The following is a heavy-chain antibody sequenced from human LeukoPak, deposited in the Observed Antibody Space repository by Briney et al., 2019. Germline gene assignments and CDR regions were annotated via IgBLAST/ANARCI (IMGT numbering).Heavy chain of an antibody. Sequence: PGGSLRLPCAASGFTFSSYVMNWVRHTPREGREWGSVISGGGGSTYYTDSVKGRFTISRDNSKNTLFLQMNSLRAEDTAVYYCAKGGYCSSTSCYVGWFDPWGQGTLVTVSS. V-gene: IGHV3-23*01. CDR2: ISGGGGST. CDR3: AKGGYCSSTSCYVGWFDP. D-gene: IGHD2-2*01. CDR1: GFTFSSYV. J-gene: IGHJ5*02.